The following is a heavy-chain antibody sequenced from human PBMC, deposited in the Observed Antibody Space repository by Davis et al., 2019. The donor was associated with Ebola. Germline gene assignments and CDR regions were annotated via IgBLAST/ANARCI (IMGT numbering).Heavy chain of an antibody. CDR3: ARDRHESRAYGF. D-gene: IGHD3-16*01. J-gene: IGHJ4*02. V-gene: IGHV4-61*09. CDR1: GDSISSGSYY. Sequence: SETLSFTCTVSGDSISSGSYYWSWIRQPAGKGLEWIGHIYTSGSTNYNPSLKSRVTISGDTSKNQFSLSLNSVTAADTAMYFCARDRHESRAYGFWGQGTLVTVSS. CDR2: IYTSGST.